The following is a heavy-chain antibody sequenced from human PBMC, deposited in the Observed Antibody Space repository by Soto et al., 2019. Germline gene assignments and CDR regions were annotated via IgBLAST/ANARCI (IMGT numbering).Heavy chain of an antibody. Sequence: CKASGYRLASRARSCVRQAPGQGLEWMGWISAYNGNTKYAQKLQGRVTMTTDTSTSTADMELRSLRSDDTAVHYCAREPNYFDYWGQGTLVTVS. CDR2: ISAYNGNT. CDR1: GYRLASRA. CDR3: AREPNYFDY. V-gene: IGHV1-18*01. J-gene: IGHJ4*02.